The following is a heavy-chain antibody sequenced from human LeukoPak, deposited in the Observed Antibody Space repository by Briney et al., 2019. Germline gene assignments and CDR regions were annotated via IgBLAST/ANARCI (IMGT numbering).Heavy chain of an antibody. CDR3: AKGGITMVRGVIITGRWLDY. CDR1: GFTFDDYA. Sequence: GRSLRLSCAASGFTFDDYAKHWVRQAPGKGLEWVSGISWNSGSIGYADSVKGRFTISRDNAKNSLYLQMNSLRAEDTALYYCAKGGITMVRGVIITGRWLDYWGQGTLVTVSS. V-gene: IGHV3-9*01. D-gene: IGHD3-10*01. J-gene: IGHJ4*02. CDR2: ISWNSGSI.